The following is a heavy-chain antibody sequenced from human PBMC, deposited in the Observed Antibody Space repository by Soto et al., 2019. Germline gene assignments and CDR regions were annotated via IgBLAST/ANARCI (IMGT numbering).Heavy chain of an antibody. Sequence: GGSLRLSCAASGFTFSNHAMTWVRQAPGKGLEWVSGISVSGGDTFYADSVKGRFTISRDNSMDTLYMKMDSMRAGDTATYYRAKSLYSAYIHWGQGTLVTVSS. CDR1: GFTFSNHA. CDR3: AKSLYSAYIH. D-gene: IGHD4-4*01. V-gene: IGHV3-23*01. J-gene: IGHJ4*02. CDR2: ISVSGGDT.